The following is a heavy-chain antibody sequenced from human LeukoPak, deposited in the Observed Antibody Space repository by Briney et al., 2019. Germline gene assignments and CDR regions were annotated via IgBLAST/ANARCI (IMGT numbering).Heavy chain of an antibody. V-gene: IGHV1-2*02. Sequence: GASVKVSCKASGYTFTGYYMHWVRQAPGQGLEWMGWINPNSGGTNYAQKFQGRVTMTRDTSISTAYMELSRLRSDDTAVYYCGREGGFHYYGSGSYIGWGQGTLVTVSS. CDR2: INPNSGGT. D-gene: IGHD3-10*01. CDR3: GREGGFHYYGSGSYIG. J-gene: IGHJ4*02. CDR1: GYTFTGYY.